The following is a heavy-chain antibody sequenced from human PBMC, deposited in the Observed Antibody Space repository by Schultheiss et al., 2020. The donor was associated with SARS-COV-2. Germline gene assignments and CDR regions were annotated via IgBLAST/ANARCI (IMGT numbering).Heavy chain of an antibody. V-gene: IGHV1-2*02. CDR1: GYTFTGYY. CDR2: INPNSGGT. D-gene: IGHD6-6*01. CDR3: ARGGSSSPPSYYYYGMDV. J-gene: IGHJ6*02. Sequence: ASVKVSCKASGYTFTGYYIHWVRQAPGQGLEWMGWINPNSGGTNYAQKFQGRVTMTRDTSISTAYMELSRLRSDDTAVYYCARGGSSSPPSYYYYGMDVWGQGTTVTVSS.